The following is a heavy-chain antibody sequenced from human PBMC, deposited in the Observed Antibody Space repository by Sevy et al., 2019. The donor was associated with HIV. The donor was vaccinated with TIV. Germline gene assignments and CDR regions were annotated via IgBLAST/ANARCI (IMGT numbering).Heavy chain of an antibody. V-gene: IGHV3-33*01. CDR3: ARDPHEIMLSGRYYLY. CDR2: IWYDGSNT. CDR1: GFIFSYYG. J-gene: IGHJ4*02. Sequence: GGSLRLSCAASGFIFSYYGMHWVRQAPGKGLEWVAVIWYDGSNTIYADSVKGRFTISRDNSKNILYLQMNSLRDEDTAVYYCARDPHEIMLSGRYYLYWGQGTRVTVSS. D-gene: IGHD1-26*01.